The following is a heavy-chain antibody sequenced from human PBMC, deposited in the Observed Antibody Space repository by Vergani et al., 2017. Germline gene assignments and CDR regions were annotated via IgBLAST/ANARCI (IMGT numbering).Heavy chain of an antibody. V-gene: IGHV3-23*04. CDR2: ISGSGGST. J-gene: IGHJ6*02. CDR3: AKSGHCSSTSCYGPYYYYYYGMDV. D-gene: IGHD2-2*01. Sequence: EVQLVESGGGLVKPGGSLRLSCAASGFTFSSYAMSWVRQAPGKGLGWVSAISGSGGSTYYADSVKGRFTISRDNSKNTLYLQMNSLRAEDTAVYYCAKSGHCSSTSCYGPYYYYYYGMDVWGQGTTVTVSS. CDR1: GFTFSSYA.